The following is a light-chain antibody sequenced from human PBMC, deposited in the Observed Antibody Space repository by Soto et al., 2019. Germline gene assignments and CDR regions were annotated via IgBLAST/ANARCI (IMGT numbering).Light chain of an antibody. J-gene: IGKJ5*01. V-gene: IGKV3-11*01. CDR2: DAS. CDR1: QIVSSY. Sequence: EIVLTQSPFTLSLSPWERSALSFMASQIVSSYLAWYQQRPGQAPRLLIYDASNRATGIPARFSGSGSGTDFTLTIDNLEPEDFAIYYCQQRNNWPPITFGQGTRLEIK. CDR3: QQRNNWPPIT.